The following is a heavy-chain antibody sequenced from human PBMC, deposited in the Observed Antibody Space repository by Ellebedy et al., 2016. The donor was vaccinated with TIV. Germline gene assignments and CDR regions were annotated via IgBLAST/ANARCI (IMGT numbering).Heavy chain of an antibody. Sequence: GESLKISCAASGFTFSDYYMSWIRQAPGKGLEWVSYISTSGSTIYYADSVKGRFTSSRDNAKNSLYLQMNSLRAEDTAVYYCARHNDYGIDYWGQGTLVTVSS. J-gene: IGHJ4*02. V-gene: IGHV3-11*04. CDR1: GFTFSDYY. D-gene: IGHD4-17*01. CDR3: ARHNDYGIDY. CDR2: ISTSGSTI.